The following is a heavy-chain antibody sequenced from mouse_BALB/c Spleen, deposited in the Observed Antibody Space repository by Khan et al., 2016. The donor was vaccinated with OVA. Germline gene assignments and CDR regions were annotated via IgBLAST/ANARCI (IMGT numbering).Heavy chain of an antibody. D-gene: IGHD6-2*01. V-gene: IGHV9-1*02. Sequence: QIQLVQSGPELKKPGETVKISCKASGFTFTNYGMNWVKQVPGKDLKWMGWINTYTGEPTYGDDFKGRFVLSLETSASTAYLQISNLINEDMATYFCARISSYWYSDFWGAGTTVTVSS. J-gene: IGHJ1*01. CDR2: INTYTGEP. CDR1: GFTFTNYG. CDR3: ARISSYWYSDF.